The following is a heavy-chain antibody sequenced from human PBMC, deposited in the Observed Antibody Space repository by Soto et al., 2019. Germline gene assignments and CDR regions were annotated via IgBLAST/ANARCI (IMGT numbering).Heavy chain of an antibody. CDR1: GYTFTSYA. CDR2: INAGNGNT. D-gene: IGHD5-12*01. Sequence: SVKVCFKASGYTFTSYAMHWVRQAPGQRLEWMGWINAGNGNTKYSQKFQGRVTITRDTSASTAYMELSSLRSEDTAVYYCARAGVATIFGMDVWGQGTTVTVSS. CDR3: ARAGVATIFGMDV. J-gene: IGHJ6*02. V-gene: IGHV1-3*01.